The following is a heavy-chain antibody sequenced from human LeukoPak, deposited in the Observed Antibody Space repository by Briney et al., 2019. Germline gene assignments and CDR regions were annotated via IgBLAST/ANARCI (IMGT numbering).Heavy chain of an antibody. CDR3: ARVLGLYSSSSGY. D-gene: IGHD6-6*01. J-gene: IGHJ4*02. V-gene: IGHV1-2*02. CDR1: GYTFTGYY. CDR2: INPNSGGT. Sequence: ASVKVSCKASGYTFTGYYMHWVRQAPGQGLEWKGWINPNSGGTNYAQKFQGRVTMTRDTSISTAYMELSRLRSDDTAVYYCARVLGLYSSSSGYWGQGTLVTVSS.